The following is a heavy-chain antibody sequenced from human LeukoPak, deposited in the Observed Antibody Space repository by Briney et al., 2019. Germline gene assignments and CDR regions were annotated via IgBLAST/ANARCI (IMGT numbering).Heavy chain of an antibody. D-gene: IGHD6-6*01. CDR1: GGSISSSSYY. Sequence: SETLSLTCTVSGGSISSSSYYWAWIRQPPGKGLEWIGSIYYTGSTYYNPSLKSRVTISVDTSKNQFSLKLRSVTAADTAVYYCARPTARLGWFDPWGQGTLVTVSS. CDR3: ARPTARLGWFDP. V-gene: IGHV4-39*07. CDR2: IYYTGST. J-gene: IGHJ5*02.